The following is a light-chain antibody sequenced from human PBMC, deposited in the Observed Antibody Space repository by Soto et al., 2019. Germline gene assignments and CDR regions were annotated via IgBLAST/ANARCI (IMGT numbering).Light chain of an antibody. CDR3: QEYSTSRQVT. Sequence: ESVLTQSPGTLSVSPGETVTLSCRASQSVSANYLAWYQQKPGQAPRLLIYDASSRATGTPDRFSGSGSGTDFTLTIRRLEPEDFALYYCQEYSTSRQVTFGGATKVDIK. J-gene: IGKJ4*01. CDR2: DAS. CDR1: QSVSANY. V-gene: IGKV3-20*01.